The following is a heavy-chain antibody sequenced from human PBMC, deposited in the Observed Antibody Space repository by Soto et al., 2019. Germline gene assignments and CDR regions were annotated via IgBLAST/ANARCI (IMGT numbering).Heavy chain of an antibody. CDR1: GGSISDGDYY. D-gene: IGHD2-21*01. CDR3: ARGLSGDKVGQ. Sequence: QVQLQESGPGLVKPSQTLSLTCTVSGGSISDGDYYWSWIRQPPGKGLEWIGHIYNSGNTYNNPSLKSRLTISVDTSKNQFSLNLTSVTAADTAVYYCARGLSGDKVGQWGQGTLVTVSS. CDR2: IYNSGNT. V-gene: IGHV4-30-4*01. J-gene: IGHJ4*02.